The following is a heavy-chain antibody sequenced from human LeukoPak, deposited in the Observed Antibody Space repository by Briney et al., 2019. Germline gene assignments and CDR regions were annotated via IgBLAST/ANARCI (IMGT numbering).Heavy chain of an antibody. V-gene: IGHV4-59*12. J-gene: IGHJ4*02. Sequence: SETLSLTCTVSGGSISSYYWSWIRQPPGKGLEWIGYIYYSGSTNYNPSLKSRVTISVDTSKNQFSLKLSSVTAADTAVYYCARAGDCSSTSCPRGGVDYWGQGTLVTVSS. CDR2: IYYSGST. CDR1: GGSISSYY. CDR3: ARAGDCSSTSCPRGGVDY. D-gene: IGHD2-2*01.